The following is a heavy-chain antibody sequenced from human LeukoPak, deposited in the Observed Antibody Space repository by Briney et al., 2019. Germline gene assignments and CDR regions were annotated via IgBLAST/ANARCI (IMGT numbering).Heavy chain of an antibody. D-gene: IGHD4-17*01. V-gene: IGHV3-7*01. CDR3: ARDDTVTTRVGFID. CDR2: IKQEGSEK. CDR1: GFTFSSYW. J-gene: IGHJ4*02. Sequence: GGSLRLSCAASGFTFSSYWMSWVRQAPGQGLEWVANIKQEGSEKYYVDSVKGRFTISRDNAKNSLYLQMNSLRAEDTAVYYCARDDTVTTRVGFIDWGQGTLVTVSS.